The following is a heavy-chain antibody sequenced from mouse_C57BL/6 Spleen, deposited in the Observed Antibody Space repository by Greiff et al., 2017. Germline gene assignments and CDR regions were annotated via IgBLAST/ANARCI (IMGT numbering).Heavy chain of an antibody. CDR1: GYTFTSYW. V-gene: IGHV1-50*01. J-gene: IGHJ2*01. CDR2: IDPSDSYT. CDR3: TNYYGSRSSFDY. D-gene: IGHD1-1*01. Sequence: QVQLQQSGAELVKPGASVKLSCKASGYTFTSYWMQWVKQRPGQGLEWIGEIDPSDSYTNYNQKFKGKATLTVDTSSSTAYMQLSSLTSEDSAVYYCTNYYGSRSSFDYWGQGTTLTVSS.